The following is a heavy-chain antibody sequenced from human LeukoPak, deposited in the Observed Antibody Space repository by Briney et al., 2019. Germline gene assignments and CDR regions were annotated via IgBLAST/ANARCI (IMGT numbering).Heavy chain of an antibody. CDR3: AGDTSGYYYVDY. J-gene: IGHJ4*02. CDR2: IYSGGST. D-gene: IGHD3-22*01. V-gene: IGHV3-53*01. Sequence: GGSLRLSCAASGFTFSSYGMSWVRQAPGKGLEWVSVIYSGGSTYYADSVKGRFTVSRDNSKNMLYLQMNSLRVEDTAVYYCAGDTSGYYYVDYWGQGTLVTVSS. CDR1: GFTFSSYG.